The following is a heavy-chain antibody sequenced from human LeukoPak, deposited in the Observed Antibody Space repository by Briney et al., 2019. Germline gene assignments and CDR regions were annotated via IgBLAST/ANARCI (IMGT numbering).Heavy chain of an antibody. Sequence: SRYWMSWVRQAPGKGLEWIGSIYYSGNTYYNASLKSQVSISIDTSKNQFSLRLTSVTAADTAVYYCARQTGSGLFILPGGQGTLVTVSS. CDR1: SRYW. CDR3: ARQTGSGLFILP. D-gene: IGHD3/OR15-3a*01. CDR2: IYYSGNT. V-gene: IGHV4-39*01. J-gene: IGHJ4*02.